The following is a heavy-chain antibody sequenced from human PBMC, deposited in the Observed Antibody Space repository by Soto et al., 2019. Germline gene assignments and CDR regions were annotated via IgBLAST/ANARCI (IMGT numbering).Heavy chain of an antibody. J-gene: IGHJ4*02. CDR1: GYSFSSYC. CDR3: ARLSVWSGYLTGRLDY. V-gene: IGHV5-51*01. D-gene: IGHD3-3*01. CDR2: SSPGDSDN. Sequence: CKGSGYSFSSYCIASVRPMPGKGLEWMGLSSPGDSDNRYSPSFQGQVAISDDKSSGTAYLQWISLKASDTAMYYCARLSVWSGYLTGRLDYWGQRTLVTVSS.